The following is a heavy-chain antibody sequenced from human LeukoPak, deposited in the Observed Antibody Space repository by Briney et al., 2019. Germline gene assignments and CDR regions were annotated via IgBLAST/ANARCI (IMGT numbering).Heavy chain of an antibody. Sequence: SVRVSCKASGGTFNSYAISWVRQAPGQGLEWMGRIIPIFGTANYAQKFQGRVTITTDESTSTAYMELSSLRSEDTAVYYCARDVTVAGTFTRQNYYYYYMDVWGKGTTVTVSS. J-gene: IGHJ6*03. D-gene: IGHD6-19*01. CDR3: ARDVTVAGTFTRQNYYYYYMDV. V-gene: IGHV1-69*05. CDR2: IIPIFGTA. CDR1: GGTFNSYA.